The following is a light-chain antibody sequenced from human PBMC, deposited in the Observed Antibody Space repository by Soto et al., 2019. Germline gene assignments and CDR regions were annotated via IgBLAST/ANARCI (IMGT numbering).Light chain of an antibody. CDR2: DVS. Sequence: QSALTQPAPVSGSPGQSITISCTGNSSEVGGYNYVSWYQQHPGKAPKLMIYDVSNRPSGVSNRFSGSKSGNTASLTISGLQAEDEADYYCSSYTSSSTLYVFGTGTKVTVL. V-gene: IGLV2-14*01. CDR1: SSEVGGYNY. J-gene: IGLJ1*01. CDR3: SSYTSSSTLYV.